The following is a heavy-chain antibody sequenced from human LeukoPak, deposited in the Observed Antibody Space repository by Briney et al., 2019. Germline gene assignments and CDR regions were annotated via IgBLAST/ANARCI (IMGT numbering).Heavy chain of an antibody. D-gene: IGHD3-3*01. CDR2: MNPNSGNT. CDR3: ARGLTSRPFGVVIMGY. Sequence: ASVKVSCKASGYTFTSYDINWVRQATGQGLEWMGWMNPNSGNTGYAQKFQGRVTMTRNTSISTAYMELSSLRSEDTAVYYCARGLTSRPFGVVIMGYWGQGTLVTVSS. CDR1: GYTFTSYD. V-gene: IGHV1-8*01. J-gene: IGHJ4*02.